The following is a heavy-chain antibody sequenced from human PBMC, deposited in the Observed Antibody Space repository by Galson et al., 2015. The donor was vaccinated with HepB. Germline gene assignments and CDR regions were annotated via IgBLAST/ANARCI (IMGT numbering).Heavy chain of an antibody. Sequence: SLRLSCAASGFTFSSYAMSWVRQAPGKGLEWVSAISGSGGSTYYADSVKGRFTISRDNSKNTLYLQMNSLRAEDTAVYYCAKGTSRHYDSSGYTGKLDYWGQGTLVTVST. V-gene: IGHV3-23*01. CDR2: ISGSGGST. J-gene: IGHJ4*02. D-gene: IGHD3-22*01. CDR3: AKGTSRHYDSSGYTGKLDY. CDR1: GFTFSSYA.